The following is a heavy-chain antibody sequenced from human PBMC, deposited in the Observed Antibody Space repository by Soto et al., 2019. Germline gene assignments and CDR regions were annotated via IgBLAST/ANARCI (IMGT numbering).Heavy chain of an antibody. CDR3: AHHHYYGSGRIIWFDP. CDR2: IYWDDDK. Sequence: QITLKESGPTLVKPTQTLTLTCTFSGFSLSTSGVGVGWIRQPPGKALEWLALIYWDDDKRYSPSLKSRLTIIKDTSKNQVVLTMTNMDPVDTATYYCAHHHYYGSGRIIWFDPWGQGTLVTVSS. D-gene: IGHD3-10*01. CDR1: GFSLSTSGVG. J-gene: IGHJ5*02. V-gene: IGHV2-5*02.